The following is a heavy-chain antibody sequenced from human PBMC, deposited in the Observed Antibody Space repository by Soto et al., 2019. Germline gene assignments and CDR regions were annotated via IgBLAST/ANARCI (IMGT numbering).Heavy chain of an antibody. J-gene: IGHJ2*01. CDR3: ARHSWINGYFDF. D-gene: IGHD2-2*03. Sequence: SETLSLTCTVSGGSITSYYWTWIRQPPGKGLEWIGYISSGTTSYYPSLKSRLTMSMDTSKSQFSLKLSSVTAADTAVYFCARHSWINGYFDFWGRGTLVTVSS. V-gene: IGHV4-59*08. CDR1: GGSITSYY. CDR2: ISSGTT.